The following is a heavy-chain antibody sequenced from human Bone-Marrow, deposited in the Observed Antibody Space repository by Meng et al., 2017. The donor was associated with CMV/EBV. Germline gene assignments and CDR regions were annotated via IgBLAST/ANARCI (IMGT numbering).Heavy chain of an antibody. D-gene: IGHD6-6*01. Sequence: GSLRLSCTVSGGSISSSIYYWGWIRQPPGKGLEWNGSVYYSTSTYYNPSLKSRVTISVDTSKNQFSLKLPSMTAADTAVYYCASSRYSSSSWFDYWGQGTPVTVSS. V-gene: IGHV4-39*01. J-gene: IGHJ4*02. CDR1: GGSISSSIYY. CDR2: VYYSTST. CDR3: ASSRYSSSSWFDY.